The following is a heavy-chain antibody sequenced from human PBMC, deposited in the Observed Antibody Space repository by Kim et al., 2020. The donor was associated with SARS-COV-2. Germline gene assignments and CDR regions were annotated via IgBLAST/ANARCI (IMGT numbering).Heavy chain of an antibody. CDR3: ARPTYSSSWYFDY. V-gene: IGHV4-39*01. CDR1: GGSISSSSYY. Sequence: SETLSLTCTVSGGSISSSSYYWGWIRQPPGKGLEWIGSIYYSGSTYYNPSLKSRVTISVDTSKNQFSLKLSSVTAADTAVYYCARPTYSSSWYFDYWGQGTLVTVSS. CDR2: IYYSGST. D-gene: IGHD6-13*01. J-gene: IGHJ4*02.